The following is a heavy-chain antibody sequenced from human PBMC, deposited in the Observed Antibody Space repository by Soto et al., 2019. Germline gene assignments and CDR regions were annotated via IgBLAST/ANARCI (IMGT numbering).Heavy chain of an antibody. CDR3: AKGKSENGVDWLDP. J-gene: IGHJ5*02. Sequence: GSLRLSCAASGFMFENYAMIWVRQAPGKGLEWVATVRGNSYGAYYADSVRGRFIISRDNSKNTMSLQLNSLRDDDTAIYYCAKGKSENGVDWLDPWGPGTLVTVSS. V-gene: IGHV3-23*01. CDR1: GFMFENYA. CDR2: VRGNSYGA. D-gene: IGHD2-8*01.